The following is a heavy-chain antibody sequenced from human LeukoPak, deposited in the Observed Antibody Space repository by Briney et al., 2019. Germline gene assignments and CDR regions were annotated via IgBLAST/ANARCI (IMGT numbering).Heavy chain of an antibody. J-gene: IGHJ4*02. CDR1: GGTFSSYA. D-gene: IGHD2-2*01. Sequence: ASVKASCKASGGTFSSYAISWVRQAPGQGLEWMGGIIPIFGTANYAQKFQGRVTITADESTSTAYMELSRLRSDDTAVYYCARGVIVVVPAALGYWGQGTLVTVSS. CDR3: ARGVIVVVPAALGY. V-gene: IGHV1-69*13. CDR2: IIPIFGTA.